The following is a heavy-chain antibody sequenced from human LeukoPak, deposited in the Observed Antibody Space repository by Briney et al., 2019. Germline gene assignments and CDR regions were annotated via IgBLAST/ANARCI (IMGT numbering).Heavy chain of an antibody. CDR3: ARDVVVPATANYYHYYYYMDV. Sequence: PSETLSLTCTVSGGSISSYYWSWLRQPAGKGLEWIGRIYSSGSTNYNPSLKSRVTMSVDTSKNQFSLKLSSVTAADTAVYYCARDVVVPATANYYHYYYYMDVWGKGTAVTVSS. CDR2: IYSSGST. D-gene: IGHD2-2*01. J-gene: IGHJ6*03. V-gene: IGHV4-4*07. CDR1: GGSISSYY.